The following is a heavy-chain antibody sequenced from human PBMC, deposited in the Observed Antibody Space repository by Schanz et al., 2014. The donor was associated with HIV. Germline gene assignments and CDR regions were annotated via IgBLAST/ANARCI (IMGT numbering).Heavy chain of an antibody. CDR1: GFTFSSHA. CDR3: AKVPNLSQHFDY. J-gene: IGHJ4*02. CDR2: ISGSSTYI. Sequence: EVQLVESGGDLVQPGGSLRLSCAVSGFTFSSHAMTWVRQAPGKGLEWVSSISGSSTYIYYADSVKGRITISRDNAKNSLYLQMNSLRAEDTALYYCAKVPNLSQHFDYWGQGTLVTVSS. D-gene: IGHD3-3*02. V-gene: IGHV3-21*04.